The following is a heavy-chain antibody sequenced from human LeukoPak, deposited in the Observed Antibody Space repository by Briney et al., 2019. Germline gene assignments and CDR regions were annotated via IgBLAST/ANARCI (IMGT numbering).Heavy chain of an antibody. V-gene: IGHV3-30*18. CDR3: AKKWLRRVTTSLTDY. CDR1: GFTFSSYG. D-gene: IGHD4-17*01. J-gene: IGHJ4*02. Sequence: GGSLRLSCAASGFTFSSYGMHWVRQAPGKGLEWVAVISYDGSNKYYADSVKGRFTISRDNSKNTLYLQMNSLRAEGTAVYYCAKKWLRRVTTSLTDYWGQGTLVTVSS. CDR2: ISYDGSNK.